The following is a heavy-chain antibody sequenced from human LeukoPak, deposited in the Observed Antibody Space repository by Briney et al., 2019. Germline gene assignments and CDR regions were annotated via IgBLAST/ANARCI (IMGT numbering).Heavy chain of an antibody. D-gene: IGHD2-2*01. V-gene: IGHV3-30*18. Sequence: GGSLRLSCAASGFTFSSYGMHWVRQAPGKGLEWVAVISRDGSNKYYADSVKGRFTISRDNSKNTLYLQMNSLRAEDTAVYYCAKSHHGPAEGYMNWFDPWGQGTLVTVSS. CDR1: GFTFSSYG. J-gene: IGHJ5*02. CDR3: AKSHHGPAEGYMNWFDP. CDR2: ISRDGSNK.